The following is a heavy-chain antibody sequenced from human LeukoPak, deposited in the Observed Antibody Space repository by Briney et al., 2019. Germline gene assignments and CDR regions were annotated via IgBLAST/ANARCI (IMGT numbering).Heavy chain of an antibody. D-gene: IGHD3-10*01. J-gene: IGHJ6*04. CDR1: GYSISSGYY. V-gene: IGHV4-38-2*01. CDR2: IFHSGST. Sequence: SETLSLTCAVSGYSISSGYYWGWIRQPPGKGLEWIGSIFHSGSTYYNPSLKSRVNMSVDTSKNQISLKLSSVTAADTAVYYCARASGSYGSGSYFYYAMDVWGKGTTVTVSS. CDR3: ARASGSYGSGSYFYYAMDV.